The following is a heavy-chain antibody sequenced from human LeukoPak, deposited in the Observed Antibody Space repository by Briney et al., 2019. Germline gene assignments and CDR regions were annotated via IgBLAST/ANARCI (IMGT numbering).Heavy chain of an antibody. D-gene: IGHD1-26*01. J-gene: IGHJ4*02. CDR3: VRGNSGSYYLLAD. V-gene: IGHV4-59*10. CDR2: IYTSGST. CDR1: GVSISSYY. Sequence: PSETLSLTCAVSGVSISSYYWSWVRQPAGEGLEWVGRIYTSGSTNYNPSLKSRGTMSVDTSKNQFSLKLSSVTAADTAVYYCVRGNSGSYYLLADWGQGTLVTVSS.